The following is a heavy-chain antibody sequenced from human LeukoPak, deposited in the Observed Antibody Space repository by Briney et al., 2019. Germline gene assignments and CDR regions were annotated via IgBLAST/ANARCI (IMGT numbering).Heavy chain of an antibody. V-gene: IGHV3-23*01. CDR1: GFIFGTYA. CDR2: LSGLGYRT. CDR3: ARGWELDAFDI. D-gene: IGHD1-26*01. Sequence: GGSLRLSCDASGFIFGTYAMAWVRQAPGKGLEWVSGLSGLGYRTHYTDSVRGRFTISRDNSKNTLFLQMNSLRAEDTAIYYCARGWELDAFDIWGQGTMVTVSS. J-gene: IGHJ3*02.